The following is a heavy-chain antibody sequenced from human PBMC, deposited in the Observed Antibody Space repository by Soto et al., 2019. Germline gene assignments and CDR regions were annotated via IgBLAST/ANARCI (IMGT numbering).Heavy chain of an antibody. CDR2: IHVSGST. CDR3: AKNYYFDS. Sequence: EVQLLESGGGLIQPGGSLRLSCAASGFSFNSYAMSWVRQAPGKGLEWVSSIHVSGSTYYVDSVKGRFTISRDNSKNTLDLQMNSLRVEDTAVYYCAKNYYFDSWGQGTLVTVSS. J-gene: IGHJ4*02. V-gene: IGHV3-23*01. CDR1: GFSFNSYA.